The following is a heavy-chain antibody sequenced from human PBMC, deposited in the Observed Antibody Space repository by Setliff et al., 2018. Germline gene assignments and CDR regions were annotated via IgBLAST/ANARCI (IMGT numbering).Heavy chain of an antibody. CDR1: GFTFSGYG. D-gene: IGHD3-22*01. CDR3: AKDTYYYDSSGYYVFDY. J-gene: IGHJ4*02. V-gene: IGHV3-30*02. CDR2: IRPDGSNK. Sequence: GESLRLSCAASGFTFSGYGIHWVRQAPGKGLEWVAFIRPDGSNKYYADFVKGRFTISRDNSKNTLYLQMNSLRVGDTAVYYCAKDTYYYDSSGYYVFDYWGQGTLVTVSS.